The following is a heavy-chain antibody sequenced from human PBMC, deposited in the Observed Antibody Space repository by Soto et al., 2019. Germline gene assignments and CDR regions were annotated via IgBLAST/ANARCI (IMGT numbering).Heavy chain of an antibody. CDR1: GGSFSGYY. D-gene: IGHD3-3*01. J-gene: IGHJ6*02. V-gene: IGHV4-34*01. Sequence: PSETLSLTCAVYGGSFSGYYWSWIRQPPGKGLEWIGEINHSGSTNYNPSLKSRVTISVDTSKNQFSLKLSSVTAADTAVYYCARRPTYYDFWSGYYGDGYYYGMDVWGQGATVTVSS. CDR3: ARRPTYYDFWSGYYGDGYYYGMDV. CDR2: INHSGST.